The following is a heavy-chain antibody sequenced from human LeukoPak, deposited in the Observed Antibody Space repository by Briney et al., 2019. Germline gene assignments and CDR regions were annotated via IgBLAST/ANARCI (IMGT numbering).Heavy chain of an antibody. V-gene: IGHV3-21*01. D-gene: IGHD1-26*01. CDR3: ARVTSGDYPPYYFDY. CDR1: GFTFSSYS. CDR2: ITSSSSYI. Sequence: PGGSLRLSCAVSGFTFSSYSMSWVRQAPGKGLEWVSSITSSSSYIYYADSVKGRFTISRDNAKNSLYLQMDSLRAEDTAVYYCARVTSGDYPPYYFDYWGQGTLVTVSS. J-gene: IGHJ4*02.